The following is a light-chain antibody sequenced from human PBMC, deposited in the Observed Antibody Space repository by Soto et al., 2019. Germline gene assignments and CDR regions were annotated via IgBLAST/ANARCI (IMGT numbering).Light chain of an antibody. CDR2: EVN. V-gene: IGLV2-14*01. J-gene: IGLJ1*01. Sequence: QSALTQPASVSGSPGQSITISCTGTSSDVGGYNYVSWYQQHPGNAPRLMIYEVNNRPSGVPNRFSGSKSGNTASLTISGLQAEDEADYYCSSKTSRRTTLAVGIGTKVTV. CDR1: SSDVGGYNY. CDR3: SSKTSRRTTLA.